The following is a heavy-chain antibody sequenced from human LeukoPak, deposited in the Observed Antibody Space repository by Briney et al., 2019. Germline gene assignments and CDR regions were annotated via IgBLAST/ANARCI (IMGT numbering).Heavy chain of an antibody. V-gene: IGHV1-2*02. CDR3: ARLRYGDYGAFDI. J-gene: IGHJ3*02. CDR2: INPNSGGT. D-gene: IGHD4-17*01. Sequence: ASVKVSCKASGYTFTGYYMHWVRQAPGQGLEWMGWINPNSGGTNYAQKFQGRVTMTRDTSISTAYMELSRLRSDDTAVYYCARLRYGDYGAFDIWGLGTMVTVSS. CDR1: GYTFTGYY.